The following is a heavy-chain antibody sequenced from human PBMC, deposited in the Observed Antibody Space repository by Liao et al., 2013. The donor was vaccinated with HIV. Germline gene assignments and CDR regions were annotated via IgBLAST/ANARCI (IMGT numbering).Heavy chain of an antibody. J-gene: IGHJ4*02. CDR1: GGSFSGYY. V-gene: IGHV4-34*01. CDR2: INHSGST. D-gene: IGHD6-6*01. CDR3: ARRRIAARPFDY. Sequence: QVQLQQWGAGLLKPSETLSLTCAVYGGSFSGYYWSWIRQPPGKGLEWIGEINHSGSTNYNPSLKSRVTISVDTSKNQFSLKLSSVTAADTAVYYCARRRIAARPFDYWGPGNPGHRLL.